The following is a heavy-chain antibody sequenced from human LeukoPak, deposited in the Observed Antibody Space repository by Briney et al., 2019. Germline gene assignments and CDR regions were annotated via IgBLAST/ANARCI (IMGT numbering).Heavy chain of an antibody. V-gene: IGHV1-2*02. CDR3: ARDRVVTMVRGVMGY. CDR2: INPNSGGT. D-gene: IGHD3-10*01. CDR1: GYTFTGYY. Sequence: ASVTVSCMASGYTFTGYYMHWVRQAPGQGREWMGWINPNSGGTNYAQKFQGRVTMTRDTSISTAYMELSRLRSDDTAVYDCARDRVVTMVRGVMGYWGQGTLVTVSS. J-gene: IGHJ4*02.